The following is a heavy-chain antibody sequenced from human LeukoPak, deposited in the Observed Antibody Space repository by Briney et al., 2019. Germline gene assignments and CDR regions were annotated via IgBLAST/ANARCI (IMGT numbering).Heavy chain of an antibody. CDR1: GGSIGSSSYC. J-gene: IGHJ5*02. D-gene: IGHD5-24*01. V-gene: IGHV4-39*01. CDR3: ARTENYIPEDCFDP. CDR2: ICYSGST. Sequence: PSETLSLTCSVSGGSIGSSSYCWGWIRQPPGKGLEWIGTICYSGSTFYNPSLKSRVTLSVDTSKNQFSLKLSPVTAADTAVYYCARTENYIPEDCFDPWGQGTLVTVSS.